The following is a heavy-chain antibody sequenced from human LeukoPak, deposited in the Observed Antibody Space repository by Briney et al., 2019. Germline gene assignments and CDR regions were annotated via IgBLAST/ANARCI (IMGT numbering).Heavy chain of an antibody. Sequence: GGSLKLSCAASGFTFSSYAMSWVRRAPGKGLEWVSAISGSGGSTYYADSVKGRFTISRDNSKNTLYLQMNSLRAEDTAVYYCAKSLRYFDWLTLDYWGQGTLVTVSS. D-gene: IGHD3-9*01. CDR1: GFTFSSYA. CDR2: ISGSGGST. CDR3: AKSLRYFDWLTLDY. V-gene: IGHV3-23*01. J-gene: IGHJ4*02.